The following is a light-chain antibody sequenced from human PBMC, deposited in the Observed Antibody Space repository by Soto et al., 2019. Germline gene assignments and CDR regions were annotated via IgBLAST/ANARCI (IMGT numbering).Light chain of an antibody. J-gene: IGKJ2*01. Sequence: EIVLTQSPGTLSLSPGERATLSCRASLAVSSSYLAWYQQKPGQAPRLLIYGASSRATGIPDRFSGSGSGTDFTLTISRLEPEDFAVYYCQQYASSPPMYTFGQGTKLEIK. CDR3: QQYASSPPMYT. V-gene: IGKV3-20*01. CDR1: LAVSSSY. CDR2: GAS.